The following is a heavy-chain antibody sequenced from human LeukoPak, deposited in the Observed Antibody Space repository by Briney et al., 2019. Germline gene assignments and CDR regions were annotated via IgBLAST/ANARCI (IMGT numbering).Heavy chain of an antibody. CDR3: ARAVVVVVAATSWFDP. Sequence: ASVTVSFKASGYTFTIYGISWVRQAPGQGLEWMGWISAYNGNTNYAQKLQGRVTMTTDTSTSTAYMELRSLRSDDTAVYYCARAVVVVVAATSWFDPWGQGTLVTVSS. D-gene: IGHD2-15*01. CDR2: ISAYNGNT. V-gene: IGHV1-18*01. J-gene: IGHJ5*02. CDR1: GYTFTIYG.